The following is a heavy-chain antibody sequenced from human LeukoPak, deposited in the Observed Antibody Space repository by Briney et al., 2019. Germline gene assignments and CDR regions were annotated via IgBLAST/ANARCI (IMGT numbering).Heavy chain of an antibody. Sequence: GGSLRLSCAASGFTLSSYAMHWVRQAPGKGLEWVAVISYDGSNKYYADSVKGRFTISRDNSKNTLYLQMNSLRAEDTAVYYCARRYRNWGQGTLVTVSS. CDR3: ARRYRN. D-gene: IGHD6-13*01. J-gene: IGHJ4*02. CDR2: ISYDGSNK. CDR1: GFTLSSYA. V-gene: IGHV3-30-3*01.